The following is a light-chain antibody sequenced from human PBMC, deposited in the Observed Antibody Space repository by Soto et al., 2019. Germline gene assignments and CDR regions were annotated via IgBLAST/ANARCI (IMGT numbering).Light chain of an antibody. CDR3: QHRRT. Sequence: DIHMTQSASSLSASVGDRVTITCRASQSISTYLSWYQQKPGKAPKLLIYKASSLESGVPSMFSGSGSGPEFTLTISSLQPDDVATYYCQHRRTFGQGTKVDIK. CDR1: QSISTY. CDR2: KAS. V-gene: IGKV1-5*03. J-gene: IGKJ1*01.